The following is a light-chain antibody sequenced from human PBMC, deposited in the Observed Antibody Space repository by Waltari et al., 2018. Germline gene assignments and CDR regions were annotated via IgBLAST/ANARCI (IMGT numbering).Light chain of an antibody. V-gene: IGKV3-15*01. CDR3: QQYSTWPPWT. Sequence: ATLSCRTSQSVNSNLAWYQQKPGQAPRLLVFGASTRATGIPARFTGSGSGTEFTLTISSLQSEDFAIYYCQQYSTWPPWTFGQGTKVDIK. CDR1: QSVNSN. CDR2: GAS. J-gene: IGKJ1*01.